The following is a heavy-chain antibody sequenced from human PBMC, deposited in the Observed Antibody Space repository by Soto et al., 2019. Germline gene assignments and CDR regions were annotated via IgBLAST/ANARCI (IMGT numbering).Heavy chain of an antibody. CDR1: GFTLSMYS. D-gene: IGHD2-2*01. Sequence: GGSLRLSCEVSGFTLSMYSMTWVRQAPGKGLEWVAKIPQEGSDGHYADPVKGRFTISRDNAKNSVYLQMNSLRAEDTAVYYCARDQLIFPDHDFLYGSDVSGQGGKVTVSS. V-gene: IGHV3-7*03. CDR3: ARDQLIFPDHDFLYGSDV. J-gene: IGHJ6*02. CDR2: IPQEGSDG.